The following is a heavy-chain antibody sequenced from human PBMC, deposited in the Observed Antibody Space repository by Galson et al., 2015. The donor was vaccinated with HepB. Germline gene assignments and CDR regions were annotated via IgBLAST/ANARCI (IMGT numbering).Heavy chain of an antibody. V-gene: IGHV2-5*02. CDR1: GFSLSTSEVG. D-gene: IGHD3/OR15-3a*01. J-gene: IGHJ4*02. CDR2: IYWDGDK. CDR3: AHSVRGPLDY. Sequence: PALVKPTQTLTLTCTFSGFSLSTSEVGVGWIRQPPGKAPEWLGFIYWDGDKRYSQSLKNRVSITKGTSKNQVGLVMTDMDPVDTATYYCAHSVRGPLDYWGQGTVVTVSS.